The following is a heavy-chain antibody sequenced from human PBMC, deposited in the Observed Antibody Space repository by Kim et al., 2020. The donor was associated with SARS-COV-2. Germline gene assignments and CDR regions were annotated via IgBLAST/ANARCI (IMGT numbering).Heavy chain of an antibody. CDR3: ARHRSSWYPPYYYGMDV. Sequence: ASVKVSCKASGYTFTSYDINWVRQATGQGLEWMGWMNPNSGNTGNAQKFQGRATMTRNTSISTAYMELSSLRSEDTAVYYCARHRSSWYPPYYYGMDVWGQGTTVTVSS. D-gene: IGHD6-13*01. CDR1: GYTFTSYD. J-gene: IGHJ6*02. CDR2: MNPNSGNT. V-gene: IGHV1-8*01.